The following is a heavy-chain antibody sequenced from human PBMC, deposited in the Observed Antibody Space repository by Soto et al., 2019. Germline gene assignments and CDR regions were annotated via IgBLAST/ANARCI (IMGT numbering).Heavy chain of an antibody. CDR2: VSVSGANT. D-gene: IGHD2-2*01. J-gene: IGHJ4*02. CDR3: AKVVPDDCSSITCRYFDY. V-gene: IGHV3-23*01. CDR1: GFTFSSYA. Sequence: TGGSLRLSCAASGFTFSSYAMSWVRQAPGKGLEWVSTVSVSGANTYYADAVKGRFTASRDNSKNTLYLQVNSLRVEDTAVYYCAKVVPDDCSSITCRYFDYWGLGTLVTVSS.